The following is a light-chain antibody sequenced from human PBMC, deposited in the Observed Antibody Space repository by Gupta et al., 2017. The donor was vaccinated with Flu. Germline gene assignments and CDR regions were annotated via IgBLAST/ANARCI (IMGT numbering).Light chain of an antibody. CDR1: QSARSY. CDR3: QQRSNWPWT. CDR2: DVS. J-gene: IGKJ1*01. V-gene: IGKV3-11*01. Sequence: PATLSLSPGERATPSCRASQSARSYLAWYQQTPGQGPRLLIYDVSNRATGIPARFSGSGSGTDFTLTITNLEPEDSAVYYCQQRSNWPWTFGQGTKVEIK.